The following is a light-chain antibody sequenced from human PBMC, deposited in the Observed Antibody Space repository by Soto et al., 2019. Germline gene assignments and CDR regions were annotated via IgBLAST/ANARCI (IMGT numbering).Light chain of an antibody. CDR3: KQRSNWPPT. V-gene: IGKV3-11*01. CDR1: QSVSSY. CDR2: DAS. J-gene: IGKJ1*01. Sequence: EIVLTQSPATLSLSPGERATLSCRASQSVSSYLAWYQQKPGQAPRLLIYDASNRATGIPARFSGSGSGTDFTLTIRSLEPEDFAVYYCKQRSNWPPTFGQGTKVDI.